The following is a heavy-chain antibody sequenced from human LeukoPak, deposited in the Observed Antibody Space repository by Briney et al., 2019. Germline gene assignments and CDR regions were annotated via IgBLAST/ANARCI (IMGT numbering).Heavy chain of an antibody. D-gene: IGHD3-22*01. V-gene: IGHV4-34*01. CDR3: ARRSSGYYPYFDY. CDR2: INHSGST. Sequence: KPSETLSLTCAVYGGSFSGYYWSWIRQPPGKGLEWIGEINHSGSTNYNPSLKSRVTISVDTSKNQFSLKLSSVTAADTAVYYCARRSSGYYPYFDYWGQGTLVTVSS. CDR1: GGSFSGYY. J-gene: IGHJ4*02.